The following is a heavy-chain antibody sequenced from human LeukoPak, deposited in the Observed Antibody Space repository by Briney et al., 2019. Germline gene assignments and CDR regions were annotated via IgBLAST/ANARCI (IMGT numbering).Heavy chain of an antibody. CDR1: GFTFDDYG. V-gene: IGHV3-20*04. CDR3: ARGGYCSSTSCYTWFDP. D-gene: IGHD2-2*02. Sequence: GGSLRPSCAASGFTFDDYGMSWVRQAPGKGLEWVSGINWNGGSTGYADSVKGRFTISRDNAKNSLYLQMNSLRAEDTALYYCARGGYCSSTSCYTWFDPWGQGTLVTVSS. J-gene: IGHJ5*02. CDR2: INWNGGST.